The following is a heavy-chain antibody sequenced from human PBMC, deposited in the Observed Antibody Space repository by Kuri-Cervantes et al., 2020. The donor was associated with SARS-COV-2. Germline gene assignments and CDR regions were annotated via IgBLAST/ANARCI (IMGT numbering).Heavy chain of an antibody. CDR1: GYTFSSRG. CDR3: APLDAGTDY. Sequence: SVKVSCKASGYTFSSRGFTWVRQVPGQGLEWMGSTIPILGIANYAQKFQGRVTITADKSTSTAYMELSSLRSEDTAVYYCAPLDAGTDYWGQGTLVTVSS. CDR2: TIPILGIA. V-gene: IGHV1-69*04. J-gene: IGHJ4*02. D-gene: IGHD1-26*01.